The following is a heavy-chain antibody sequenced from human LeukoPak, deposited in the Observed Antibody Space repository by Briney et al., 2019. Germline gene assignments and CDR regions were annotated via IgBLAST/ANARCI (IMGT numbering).Heavy chain of an antibody. J-gene: IGHJ4*02. CDR2: IYTSGST. CDR1: GGSISSYY. Sequence: PSETLSLTCTVSGGSISSYYWSWIRQPAGKGLEWIGRIYTSGSTNYNPSLKSRVTMSVDASKNQFSLKLSSVTAADTAVYYCAGDYDSSGYLLAYWGQGTLVTVSS. V-gene: IGHV4-4*07. D-gene: IGHD3-22*01. CDR3: AGDYDSSGYLLAY.